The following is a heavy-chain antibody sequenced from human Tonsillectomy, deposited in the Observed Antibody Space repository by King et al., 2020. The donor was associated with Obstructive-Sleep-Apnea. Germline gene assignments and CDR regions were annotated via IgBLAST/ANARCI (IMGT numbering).Heavy chain of an antibody. CDR2: LYYSGNT. CDR1: GGSISSSSNY. CDR3: ARFGDYAFLWFDP. V-gene: IGHV4-39*07. D-gene: IGHD4-17*01. Sequence: QLQESGPGLVKPSETLSLTCTVSGGSISSSSNYWGWIRLPPGKGLEWIGSLYYSGNTYYNPSLKSRVSFSVDTSKNQFSLKLRSVTAADTAVYYCARFGDYAFLWFDPWGQGTLVTVSS. J-gene: IGHJ5*02.